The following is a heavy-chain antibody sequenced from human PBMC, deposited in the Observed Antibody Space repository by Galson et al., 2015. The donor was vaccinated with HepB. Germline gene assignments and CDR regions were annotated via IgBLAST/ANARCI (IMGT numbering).Heavy chain of an antibody. CDR3: TRVAVPGYFDF. CDR1: GFTVSSNY. Sequence: SLRLSCAASGFTVSSNYMSWVRQAPGKGLEWVSAIYSGDTTYYADSVKGRFTISRDTSKNTLYLQMNSLRAEDTAVYYCTRVAVPGYFDFWGQGTLVTVSS. V-gene: IGHV3-53*01. J-gene: IGHJ4*02. D-gene: IGHD6-19*01. CDR2: IYSGDTT.